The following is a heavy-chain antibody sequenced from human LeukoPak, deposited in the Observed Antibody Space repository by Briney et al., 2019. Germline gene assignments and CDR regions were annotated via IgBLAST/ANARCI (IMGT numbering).Heavy chain of an antibody. D-gene: IGHD3-9*01. V-gene: IGHV3-21*01. J-gene: IGHJ4*02. CDR2: ISSSSTDI. CDR1: GFTFSSYS. CDR3: ARTYYDILTGYNPYFDY. Sequence: GGSLRLSCAASGFTFSSYSMNWVRQAPGKRLEWVSSISSSSTDIYSADSVKGRFTISRDNAKNFLYLQMNSLRAEDTAVYYCARTYYDILTGYNPYFDYWGQGILVTVSS.